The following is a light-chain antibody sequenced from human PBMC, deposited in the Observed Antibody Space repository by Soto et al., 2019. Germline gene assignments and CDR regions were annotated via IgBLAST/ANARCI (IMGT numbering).Light chain of an antibody. J-gene: IGKJ4*01. CDR2: DIS. CDR3: QQCGNTPLT. CDR1: QGVTTY. V-gene: IGKV3-15*01. Sequence: EIPMSQFPGILSASPGAGATLSCRATQGVTTYSDWYQQKRGQAPRLLIYDISSRATGVPSRFSGSGSGTEFTLSISGLQSEDFAVYYCQQCGNTPLTFGGGTKVDIK.